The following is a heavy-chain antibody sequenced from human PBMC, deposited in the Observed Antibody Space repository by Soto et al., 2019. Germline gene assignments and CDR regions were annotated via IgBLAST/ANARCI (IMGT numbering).Heavy chain of an antibody. CDR2: FDPEDGET. V-gene: IGHV1-24*01. J-gene: IGHJ3*02. CDR1: GYTLTELS. Sequence: ASVKVSWKVSGYTLTELSMHWVRQAPGKGLEWMGGFDPEDGETIYAQKFQGRVTMTEDTSTDTAYMELSSLRSEDTAVYYCAIDYNLYSNSARYALAIWGQGTMVTVSS. D-gene: IGHD6-6*01. CDR3: AIDYNLYSNSARYALAI.